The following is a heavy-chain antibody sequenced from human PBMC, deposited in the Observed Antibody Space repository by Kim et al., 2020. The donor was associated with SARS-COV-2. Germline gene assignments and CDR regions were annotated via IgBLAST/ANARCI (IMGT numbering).Heavy chain of an antibody. CDR1: GGTFSSYA. D-gene: IGHD5-12*01. Sequence: SVKVSCKASGGTFSSYAISWVRQAPGQGLEWMGRIIPILGIANYAQKFQGRVTITADKSTSTAYMELSSLRSEDTAVYYCARVRVKVSGYPPNYYYYYMDVWGKGTTVTVSS. J-gene: IGHJ6*03. V-gene: IGHV1-69*04. CDR3: ARVRVKVSGYPPNYYYYYMDV. CDR2: IIPILGIA.